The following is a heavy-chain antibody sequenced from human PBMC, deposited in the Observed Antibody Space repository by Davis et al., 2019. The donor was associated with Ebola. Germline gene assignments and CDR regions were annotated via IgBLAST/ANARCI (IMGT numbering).Heavy chain of an antibody. Sequence: GSLRLSCTVSGGSISSYYWSWIRQPPGKGLEWIGYIYYSGSTNYNPSLKSRVTISVDTSKNQFSLKLSSVTAADTAVYYCARHVHYYGSGSYLSRWFDPWGQGTLVTVSS. CDR1: GGSISSYY. V-gene: IGHV4-59*08. D-gene: IGHD3-10*01. CDR3: ARHVHYYGSGSYLSRWFDP. J-gene: IGHJ5*02. CDR2: IYYSGST.